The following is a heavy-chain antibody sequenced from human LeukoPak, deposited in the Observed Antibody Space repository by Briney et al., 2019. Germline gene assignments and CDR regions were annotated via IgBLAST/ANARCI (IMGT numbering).Heavy chain of an antibody. CDR3: ARRGEYSSSAVDY. J-gene: IGHJ4*02. CDR2: IYYSGST. CDR1: GGSISSHY. D-gene: IGHD6-13*01. V-gene: IGHV4-59*08. Sequence: SETLSLTCTVSGGSISSHYWSWIRQPPGKGLEWIGYIYYSGSTNYNPSLKSRVTISVDTSKNQFSLKLSSVTAADTAVYYCARRGEYSSSAVDYWGQGTLVSVSS.